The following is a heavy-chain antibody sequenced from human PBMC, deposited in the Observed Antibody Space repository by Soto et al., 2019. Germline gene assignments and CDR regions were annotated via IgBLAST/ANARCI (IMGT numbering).Heavy chain of an antibody. D-gene: IGHD6-13*01. CDR3: ARVAGTKKRFDY. J-gene: IGHJ4*02. V-gene: IGHV4-4*02. Sequence: PSETLSLTCAVSSGSISSINWWSWVRQPPGKGLEWIGEIHHRGSINYNPSLKSRLTISVDKSKNQFSLNLSSVTAADTAVYYCARVAGTKKRFDYWGQGTLVTVSS. CDR2: IHHRGSI. CDR1: SGSISSINW.